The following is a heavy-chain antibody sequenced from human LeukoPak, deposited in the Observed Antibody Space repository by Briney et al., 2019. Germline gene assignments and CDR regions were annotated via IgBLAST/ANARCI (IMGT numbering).Heavy chain of an antibody. CDR2: ISHSGST. Sequence: PSETLSLTCAVYGGSFSGYYWNWIRQPPGKGLEWIGEISHSGSTNYNPSLKSRVTISVDTSKNQFSLKLSSVTAADTAVYYCARGPTYSSGRDYYYYTDVWGKGTTVTVSS. CDR1: GGSFSGYY. D-gene: IGHD6-19*01. V-gene: IGHV4-34*01. J-gene: IGHJ6*03. CDR3: ARGPTYSSGRDYYYYTDV.